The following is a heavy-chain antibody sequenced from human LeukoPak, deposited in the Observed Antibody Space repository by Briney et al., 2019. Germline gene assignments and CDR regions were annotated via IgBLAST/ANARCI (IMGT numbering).Heavy chain of an antibody. D-gene: IGHD3-22*01. V-gene: IGHV1-3*01. CDR1: GDTFSNHA. J-gene: IGHJ4*02. CDR3: ARDNYYDRSGYGPYDY. Sequence: ASVKVSCKASGDTFSNHAFHWVRQAPGQRLEWMGWVNGGDGNTRYSEKFQGRVAFNRDTSASTAYMELSSLRSEDTAVYYCARDNYYDRSGYGPYDYWGQGTLVTVSS. CDR2: VNGGDGNT.